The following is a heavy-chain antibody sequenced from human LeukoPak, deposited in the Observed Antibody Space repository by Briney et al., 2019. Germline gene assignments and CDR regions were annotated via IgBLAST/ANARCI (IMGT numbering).Heavy chain of an antibody. CDR1: GYTLTELS. Sequence: ASVKVSRKVSGYTLTELSMHWVRQAPGKGLEWMGGFDPEDGETIYAQKFQGRVTMTEDTSTDTAYMELSSLRSEDTAVYYCATLSAGSSWSNYYYYYGMDVWGQGTTVTVSS. V-gene: IGHV1-24*01. D-gene: IGHD6-13*01. CDR2: FDPEDGET. J-gene: IGHJ6*02. CDR3: ATLSAGSSWSNYYYYYGMDV.